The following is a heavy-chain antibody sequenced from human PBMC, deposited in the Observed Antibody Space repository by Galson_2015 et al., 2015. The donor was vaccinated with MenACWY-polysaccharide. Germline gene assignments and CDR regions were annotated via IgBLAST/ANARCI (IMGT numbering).Heavy chain of an antibody. V-gene: IGHV3-23*01. CDR3: AKGGRDVDNWLDP. CDR1: GFTFSSYV. D-gene: IGHD3-10*01. Sequence: SLRLSCAVSGFTFSSYVMSWVRQAPGRGLEWVSSITDSGSSTYYVDSVKGRFTISRDNSKNTLFLQMNSLRADDTAVYYCAKGGRDVDNWLDPWGQGALVTVSS. J-gene: IGHJ5*02. CDR2: ITDSGSST.